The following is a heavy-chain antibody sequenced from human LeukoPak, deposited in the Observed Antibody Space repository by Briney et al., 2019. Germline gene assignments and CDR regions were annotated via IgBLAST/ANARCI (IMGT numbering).Heavy chain of an antibody. D-gene: IGHD3-10*01. J-gene: IGHJ5*02. CDR2: IYFSGGT. V-gene: IGHV4-39*07. CDR3: ARKTRRWFGELQSSWFDP. Sequence: KPSETLSLTCTVSGDSISSSNCYWGWIRQPPGKGLEWIGSIYFSGGTYYNASLKSRVTISVDTSKNQFSLKLSSVTAADTAVYYCARKTRRWFGELQSSWFDPWGQGTLVTVSS. CDR1: GDSISSSNCY.